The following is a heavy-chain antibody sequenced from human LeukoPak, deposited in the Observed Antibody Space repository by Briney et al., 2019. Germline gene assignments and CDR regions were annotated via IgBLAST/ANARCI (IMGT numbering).Heavy chain of an antibody. D-gene: IGHD1-1*01. V-gene: IGHV3-15*01. CDR1: GFSLSIAW. Sequence: GGSLRLSCTVSGFSLSIAWMSWVRQAPGKGLEWVGRVKSQTDGGTTDYAAPVKGRFTISRDDSKNTLYLQMSSLKTEDTAVYYCTTDERAAMGHWGPGTLVTVSS. CDR2: VKSQTDGGTT. J-gene: IGHJ4*02. CDR3: TTDERAAMGH.